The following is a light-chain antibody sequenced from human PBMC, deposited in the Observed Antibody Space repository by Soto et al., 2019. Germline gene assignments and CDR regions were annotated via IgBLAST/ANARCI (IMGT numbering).Light chain of an antibody. Sequence: EIVLTQSPGTLSLSPGERATLSCRASQSVSSSYLAWYQQKPGQAPRLLIYGASSRATGIPDRFSGSGSGTDFTLTISRREPKNLAGYFWQQYGSSPRTFGKGTRVDIK. J-gene: IGKJ1*01. CDR3: QQYGSSPRT. CDR2: GAS. V-gene: IGKV3-20*01. CDR1: QSVSSSY.